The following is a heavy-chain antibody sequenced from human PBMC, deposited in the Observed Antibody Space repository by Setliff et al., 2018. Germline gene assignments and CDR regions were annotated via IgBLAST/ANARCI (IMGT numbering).Heavy chain of an antibody. V-gene: IGHV4-59*01. D-gene: IGHD3-22*01. J-gene: IGHJ4*02. Sequence: PSETLSLTCNVSGDSISSTYHWGWIRQAPGKGLEWIGYIYYGGSTNYNPSLNSRVAISVDTSENQFSLRLNSVTAADTAGYYCARLWISYESNTYFYPKYFDFWGQGTLVTVSS. CDR1: GDSISSTYH. CDR2: IYYGGST. CDR3: ARLWISYESNTYFYPKYFDF.